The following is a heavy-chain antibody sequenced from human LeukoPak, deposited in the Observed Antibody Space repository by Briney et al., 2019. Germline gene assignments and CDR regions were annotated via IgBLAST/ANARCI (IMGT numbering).Heavy chain of an antibody. Sequence: TGGSLRLSCAASGFTFSAYTMKWVRQAPGKGLEWISYISTSGSPIYYADSVKGRFTISRDNAKYSVYLQMNRLRAEDTAMYYCARGWNDDYWGQGTLVTVSS. CDR3: ARGWNDDY. J-gene: IGHJ4*02. CDR2: ISTSGSPI. V-gene: IGHV3-48*01. D-gene: IGHD1-1*01. CDR1: GFTFSAYT.